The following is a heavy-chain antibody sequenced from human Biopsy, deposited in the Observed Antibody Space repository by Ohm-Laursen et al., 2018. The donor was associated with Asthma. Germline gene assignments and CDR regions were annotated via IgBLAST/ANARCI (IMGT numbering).Heavy chain of an antibody. CDR1: GFTFSDYY. Sequence: SLRLSCAASGFTFSDYYMSWIRQAPGKGLEWVSYISSSGGTIYYADSVKGRFTISRDNAQNSLFLQMTSLGAEDTAVYYCASGCTVATCPLAYWGQGALVTVSS. CDR2: ISSSGGTI. D-gene: IGHD2-8*02. J-gene: IGHJ4*02. V-gene: IGHV3-11*01. CDR3: ASGCTVATCPLAY.